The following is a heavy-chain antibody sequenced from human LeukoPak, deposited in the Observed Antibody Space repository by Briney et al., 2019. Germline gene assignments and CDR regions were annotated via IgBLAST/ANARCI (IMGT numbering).Heavy chain of an antibody. Sequence: SETLSLTCTVSSGSISNFYWSCIRQPPGKGLEWIGYIYYSGSTNYNPSLKGRVTISVDTSKNQFSLKLTSVTPADTAVYFCARVDSGSHYYFDYWGQGTLVSVFS. J-gene: IGHJ4*02. CDR2: IYYSGST. V-gene: IGHV4-59*01. D-gene: IGHD3-10*01. CDR1: SGSISNFY. CDR3: ARVDSGSHYYFDY.